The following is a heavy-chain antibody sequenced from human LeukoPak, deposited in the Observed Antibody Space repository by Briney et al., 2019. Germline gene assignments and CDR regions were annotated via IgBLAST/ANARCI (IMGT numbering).Heavy chain of an antibody. Sequence: PGGSLRLSCAASGFTFSSYAMHWVRQAPGKGLEWVAVISYDGSNKYYADSVKGRFTISRDNSKNTLYLQMNSLRAEGTAVYYCARVSRLWWARDIWGQGTMVTVSS. CDR1: GFTFSSYA. CDR2: ISYDGSNK. CDR3: ARVSRLWWARDI. J-gene: IGHJ3*02. V-gene: IGHV3-30-3*01. D-gene: IGHD2-21*01.